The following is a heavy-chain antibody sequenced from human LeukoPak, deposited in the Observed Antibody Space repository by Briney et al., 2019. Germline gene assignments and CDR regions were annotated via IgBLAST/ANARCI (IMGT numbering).Heavy chain of an antibody. D-gene: IGHD6-19*01. CDR3: AGGSTKPGIAVAGPLD. CDR1: GFTFSSYA. V-gene: IGHV3-30-3*01. Sequence: GGSLRLSCAASGFTFSSYAMHWVRQAPGKGLEWVAVISYDGSIKYYADSVKGRFTISRDNSKNTLYLQMNSLRAEDTAVYYCAGGSTKPGIAVAGPLDWGQGTLVTVSS. J-gene: IGHJ4*02. CDR2: ISYDGSIK.